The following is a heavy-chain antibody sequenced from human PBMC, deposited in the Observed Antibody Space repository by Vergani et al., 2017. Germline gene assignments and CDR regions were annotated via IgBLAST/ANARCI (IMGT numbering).Heavy chain of an antibody. CDR3: AKFPLNITTPDRGDF. D-gene: IGHD1-1*01. CDR1: GFTFNQYG. Sequence: QVQLVESGGGVVQPGRSLSLYCAASGFTFNQYGMHWVRQAPGKGLEWVAVTWSDGNNKQYADSVKGRFTISRDNSKSTMYLQMHSLRVEDTALYYCAKFPLNITTPDRGDFWGQGSLVTVSS. J-gene: IGHJ4*02. V-gene: IGHV3-33*06. CDR2: TWSDGNNK.